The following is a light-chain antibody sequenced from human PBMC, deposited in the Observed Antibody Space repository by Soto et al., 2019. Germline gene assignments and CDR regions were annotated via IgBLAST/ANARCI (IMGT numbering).Light chain of an antibody. CDR3: CSYTTSNTRQIV. V-gene: IGLV2-14*03. Sequence: QSALTQPASVSGSPGQSITISCTGTSSDVGGYNYVSWYQQHPGKAPKFMFYDVSSRPSGVSNRFSGSKSGNTASLTISGLQAEDEADYYCCSYTTSNTRQIVFGTGTKLTVL. J-gene: IGLJ1*01. CDR2: DVS. CDR1: SSDVGGYNY.